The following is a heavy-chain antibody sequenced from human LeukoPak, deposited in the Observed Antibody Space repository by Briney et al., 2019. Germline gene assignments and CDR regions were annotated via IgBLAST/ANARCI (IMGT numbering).Heavy chain of an antibody. J-gene: IGHJ4*02. V-gene: IGHV3-48*03. CDR1: GFTFSNYE. Sequence: PGRSLRLSCAASGFTFSNYEINCVRQAPGKVLEWVSYISPSGSTVYYADSVKGQFTISRDNAKNSLYLQMNSLRAEDTAVYYCARAGAYHFDNWGQGTLVTVSS. CDR2: ISPSGSTV. D-gene: IGHD3-16*01. CDR3: ARAGAYHFDN.